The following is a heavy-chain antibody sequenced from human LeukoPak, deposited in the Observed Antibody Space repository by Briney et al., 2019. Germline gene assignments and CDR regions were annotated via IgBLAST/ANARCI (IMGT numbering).Heavy chain of an antibody. CDR2: SIPISNTA. V-gene: IGHV1-69*13. CDR1: GDTFSNHA. Sequence: SVKVSCKTSGDTFSNHAISWLRLAPGQGLAWMGGSIPISNTANYAQKFQGRVTITADESTSTAYMDLSSLTFEDTAVYYCARWAGYASGWYWGPFDYWGQGTLVTVSS. CDR3: ARWAGYASGWYWGPFDY. D-gene: IGHD2-15*01. J-gene: IGHJ4*02.